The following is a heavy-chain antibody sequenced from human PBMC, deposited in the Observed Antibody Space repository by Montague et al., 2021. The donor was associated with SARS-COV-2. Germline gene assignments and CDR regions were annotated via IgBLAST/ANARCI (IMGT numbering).Heavy chain of an antibody. D-gene: IGHD3-22*01. V-gene: IGHV4-59*01. CDR3: ARGGYYDYAFDI. J-gene: IGHJ3*02. CDR1: GGSISSYY. CDR2: SYYSGST. Sequence: SETLSLTCTVSGGSISSYYWSWIRQPPGKGLEWIGYSYYSGSTNYNHSLKSRVTISVDTSKNQFSLKLSSVTAADTDVYDCARGGYYDYAFDIWGQGTMVTVSS.